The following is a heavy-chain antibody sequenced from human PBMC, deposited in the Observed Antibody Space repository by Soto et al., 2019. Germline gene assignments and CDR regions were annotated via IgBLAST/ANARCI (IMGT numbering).Heavy chain of an antibody. Sequence: ASVKVSCKASGYTFTSYYMHRVRQAPGQGLEWMGIINPSGGSTSYAQKFQGRVTMTRDTSTSTVYMELSSLRSEDTAVYYCARDSGSYYLEHDAFDIWGQGTMATVSS. D-gene: IGHD1-26*01. CDR3: ARDSGSYYLEHDAFDI. J-gene: IGHJ3*02. V-gene: IGHV1-46*01. CDR1: GYTFTSYY. CDR2: INPSGGST.